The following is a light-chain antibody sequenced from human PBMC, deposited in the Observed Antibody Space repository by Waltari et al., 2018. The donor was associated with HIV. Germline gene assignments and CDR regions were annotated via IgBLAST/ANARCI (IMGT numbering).Light chain of an antibody. CDR1: SSDIGSYNL. CDR2: DVN. Sequence: QSALTQPASVSGSLGQSITISCPGTSSDIGSYNLFSWYQQYPGKAPKVIIYDVNKWPSGVSHRFSGFKAANTASLTISGLQAEDEADYYCFSYAGSPTFVIFGGGTKVTVL. V-gene: IGLV2-23*02. CDR3: FSYAGSPTFVI. J-gene: IGLJ2*01.